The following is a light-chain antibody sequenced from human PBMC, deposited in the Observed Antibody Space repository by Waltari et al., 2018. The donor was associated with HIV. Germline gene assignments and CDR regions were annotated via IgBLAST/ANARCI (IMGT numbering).Light chain of an antibody. V-gene: IGKV4-1*01. J-gene: IGKJ4*01. CDR2: WAS. Sequence: DIVMTQSPDSLRLSLCERATINCRSSRSVLYTSTNKNYLAWYQQKVGQPPKVVIYWASTRESGVPDRFSGSGSGTNFTLTINNLQAEDVALYFCQQYYSTPLTFGGGTKVEIK. CDR1: RSVLYTSTNKNY. CDR3: QQYYSTPLT.